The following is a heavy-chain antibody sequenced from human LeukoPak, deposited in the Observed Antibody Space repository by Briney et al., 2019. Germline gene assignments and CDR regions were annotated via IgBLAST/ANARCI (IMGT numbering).Heavy chain of an antibody. V-gene: IGHV1-69*05. CDR3: ARVFITGPLDY. D-gene: IGHD1-20*01. J-gene: IGHJ4*02. CDR2: IIPIFGTA. CDR1: GFAFTSFG. Sequence: ASVKVSCKASGFAFTSFGFSWVRQAPGQGLEWMGGIIPIFGTANYAQKFQGRVTITRNTSISTAYMELSGLRSDDTAVYYCARVFITGPLDYWGQGTLVTVSS.